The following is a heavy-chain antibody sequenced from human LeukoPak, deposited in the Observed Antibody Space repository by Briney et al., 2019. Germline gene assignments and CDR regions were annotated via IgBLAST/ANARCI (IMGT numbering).Heavy chain of an antibody. CDR2: ISGSGGST. CDR1: GFTFSSYA. CDR3: AKGYYYGSGSYYNGPYYFDY. D-gene: IGHD3-10*01. V-gene: IGHV3-23*01. Sequence: QPGGSLRLSCAASGFTFSSYAMSWVRQAPGKGLEWVSAISGSGGSTYYADSVKGRFTISRDNSKNTLYLQMNSLRAEDTAVYYCAKGYYYGSGSYYNGPYYFDYWGQGTLVTVSS. J-gene: IGHJ4*02.